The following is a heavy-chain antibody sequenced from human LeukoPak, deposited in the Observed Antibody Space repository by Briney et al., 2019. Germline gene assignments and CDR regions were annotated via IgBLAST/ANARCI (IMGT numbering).Heavy chain of an antibody. CDR3: AGYSGSDWGLVDY. CDR1: GGSISSGGYY. J-gene: IGHJ4*02. V-gene: IGHV4-39*01. Sequence: SQTLSLTCTVSGGSISSGGYYWGWIRQPPGKGLEWIGSIYYSGSTYYNPSLRSRVTISVDTSKNQFSLKLSSVTAADTAVYYCAGYSGSDWGLVDYWGQGTLVTVSS. CDR2: IYYSGST. D-gene: IGHD1-26*01.